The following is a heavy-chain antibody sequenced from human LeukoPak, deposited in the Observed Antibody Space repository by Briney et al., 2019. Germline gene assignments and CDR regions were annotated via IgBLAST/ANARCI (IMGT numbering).Heavy chain of an antibody. Sequence: GGSLRLSCVASGFTFSSDAMPWVRQAPGKGLLWVSRINADGRATAYADSVKGRYVISRDNAKNMLYLQLNSLRAEDTAVYFCVHGAPFANWGQGALVTVSS. V-gene: IGHV3-74*01. CDR2: INADGRAT. CDR3: VHGAPFAN. J-gene: IGHJ4*02. CDR1: GFTFSSDA. D-gene: IGHD3-10*01.